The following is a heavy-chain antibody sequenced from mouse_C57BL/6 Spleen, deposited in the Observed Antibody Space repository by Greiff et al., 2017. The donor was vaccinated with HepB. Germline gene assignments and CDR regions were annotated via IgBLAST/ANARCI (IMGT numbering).Heavy chain of an antibody. V-gene: IGHV1-82*01. Sequence: VQLQQSGPELVKPGASVKISCKASGYAFSSSWMNWVKQRPGKGLEWIGRIYPGDGDTNYNGKFKGKATLTADKSSSTAYMQRSSLTSEDSAVYFCAPYSNYQAMDYWGQGTSVTVSS. CDR1: GYAFSSSW. D-gene: IGHD2-5*01. CDR3: APYSNYQAMDY. CDR2: IYPGDGDT. J-gene: IGHJ4*01.